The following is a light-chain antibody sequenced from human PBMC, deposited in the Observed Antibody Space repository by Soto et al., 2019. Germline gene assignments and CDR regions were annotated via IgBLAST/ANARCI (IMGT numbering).Light chain of an antibody. J-gene: IGLJ1*01. V-gene: IGLV2-14*02. CDR3: SSYTTTSTYV. Sequence: QSVLTQPASVSGSPGQSITISCTGTSSDIGGSILVSWYQQEPGKAPKLMIYEGSKRPSGVSNRFSGSKSGNTASLTISGLQAEDEADYYCSSYTTTSTYVFGTGTQLTVL. CDR2: EGS. CDR1: SSDIGGSIL.